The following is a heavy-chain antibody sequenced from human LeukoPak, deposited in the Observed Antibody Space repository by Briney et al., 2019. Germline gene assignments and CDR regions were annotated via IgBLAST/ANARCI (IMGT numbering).Heavy chain of an antibody. CDR3: ARADYYETSGPFGY. D-gene: IGHD3-22*01. CDR2: ISYNSNYI. CDR1: GFTFSSHG. Sequence: GGSLRLSCAGSGFTFSSHGMNWVRQAPGKGLEWVSFISYNSNYILYADSVKGRCTISRDNAKNSLYLQMNSLRAEDTAVYYCARADYYETSGPFGYWGQGTLVIVSS. J-gene: IGHJ4*02. V-gene: IGHV3-21*01.